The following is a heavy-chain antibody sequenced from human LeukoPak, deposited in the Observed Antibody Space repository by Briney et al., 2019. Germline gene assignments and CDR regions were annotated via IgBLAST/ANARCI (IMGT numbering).Heavy chain of an antibody. D-gene: IGHD3/OR15-3a*01. Sequence: PGGSLRLSCSASGFTFSDYAMNWVRQAPGKGLEWVSFIRFDGTNRHYVDSVKGRFTISRDNPNNMLYLQMNSLKFDDTAVYYCARDAYHSGDLDQWGEGTLVIVSS. CDR1: GFTFSDYA. CDR3: ARDAYHSGDLDQ. J-gene: IGHJ4*02. V-gene: IGHV3-30*02. CDR2: IRFDGTNR.